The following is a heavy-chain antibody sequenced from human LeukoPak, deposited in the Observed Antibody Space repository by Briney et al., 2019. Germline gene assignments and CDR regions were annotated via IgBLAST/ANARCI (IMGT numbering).Heavy chain of an antibody. CDR2: IKQDGSEK. CDR1: GFTFSSYW. Sequence: GGSLRLSCAASGFTFSSYWMSWVRQAPGKGLEWVANIKQDGSEKYYVDSVKGRFTISRDNAKNSLYLQMNSLRAEDTAVYYCARDSGYDYGDYFDYWGQGTLVTVSS. V-gene: IGHV3-7*01. D-gene: IGHD4-17*01. J-gene: IGHJ4*02. CDR3: ARDSGYDYGDYFDY.